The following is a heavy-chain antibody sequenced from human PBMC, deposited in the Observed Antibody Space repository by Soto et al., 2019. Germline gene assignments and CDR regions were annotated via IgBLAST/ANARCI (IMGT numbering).Heavy chain of an antibody. CDR3: ARFEAWGGAMDV. CDR2: INHSGST. J-gene: IGHJ6*04. CDR1: GGSFSGYY. Sequence: QVQLQQWGAGLLKPSETLSLSCAVYGGSFSGYYWSWIRQPPGKGLEWIGEINHSGSTNYKPSLKSRATISVDTSKDQFSLKLSSVTAADTAVFYCARFEAWGGAMDVWGKGTTVTVSS. V-gene: IGHV4-34*01. D-gene: IGHD1-26*01.